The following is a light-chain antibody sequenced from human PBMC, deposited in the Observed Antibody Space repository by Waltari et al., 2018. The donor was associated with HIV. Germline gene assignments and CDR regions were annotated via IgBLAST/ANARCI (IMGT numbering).Light chain of an antibody. CDR3: TSYGGRNNRVL. CDR1: RSDVGNYAY. J-gene: IGLJ3*02. CDR2: EVN. Sequence: QSALTQPPSASGSPEQSVTISCTGTRSDVGNYAYVSWYQQHPGKAPKLLIYEVNKRPSGVPARFSGSKSGDTASLTVAGRQAEDEADYYCTSYGGRNNRVLFGGGTRLTVL. V-gene: IGLV2-8*01.